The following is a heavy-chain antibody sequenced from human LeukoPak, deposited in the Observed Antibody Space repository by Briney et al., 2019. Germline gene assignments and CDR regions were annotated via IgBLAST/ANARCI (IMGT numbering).Heavy chain of an antibody. J-gene: IGHJ3*02. CDR2: IYYSGST. V-gene: IGHV4-39*01. CDR1: GCSISSSSYY. Sequence: SETLSLTCTVSGCSISSSSYYWSWIRQPPGKGLEWIGSIYYSGSTYYNPSLKSRVTISVDTSKNQFSLKLSSVTAADTAVYYCARRELLDAFDIWGQGTMVTVSS. D-gene: IGHD1-26*01. CDR3: ARRELLDAFDI.